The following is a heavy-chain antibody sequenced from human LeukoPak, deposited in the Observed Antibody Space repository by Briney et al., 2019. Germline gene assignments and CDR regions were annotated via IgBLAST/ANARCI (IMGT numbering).Heavy chain of an antibody. CDR3: ARPVPLRLGWFDP. V-gene: IGHV4-38-2*02. Sequence: SETLSLTCTVSGYSISSGYYWGWIRQPPGKGLEWIGSIYHSGSTYYNPSLKSRVTISVDTSKNQFSLKLSSVTAADTAVYYCARPVPLRLGWFDPWGQGTLVTVSS. CDR2: IYHSGST. J-gene: IGHJ5*02. D-gene: IGHD3-3*01. CDR1: GYSISSGYY.